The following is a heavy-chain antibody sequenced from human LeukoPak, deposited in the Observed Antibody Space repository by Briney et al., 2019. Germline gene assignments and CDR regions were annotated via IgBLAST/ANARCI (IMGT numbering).Heavy chain of an antibody. J-gene: IGHJ6*02. Sequence: GGSLRLSCAASGFTFSSYAMSWVRQAPGKGLEWVSAISGSGGSTYYADSVKGRFTISRDNSKSTLYLQMNSLRTEDTAVYYCAKAVDAAAGTGYYYYGMDVWGQGTTVTVSS. CDR3: AKAVDAAAGTGYYYYGMDV. V-gene: IGHV3-23*01. D-gene: IGHD6-13*01. CDR2: ISGSGGST. CDR1: GFTFSSYA.